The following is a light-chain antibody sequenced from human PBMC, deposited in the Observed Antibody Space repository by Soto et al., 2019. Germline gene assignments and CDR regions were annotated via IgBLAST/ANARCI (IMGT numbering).Light chain of an antibody. Sequence: DILLTQSPLSLSVTPGQPASMSCRSSQSVLHSDGKTHLYWYLQRPGQAPHLLIYEVSHRFSGVADRFSGCGSGTDFTLTVSRVETEDVGVYYCMHSRQLPVTFGQGTKVDIK. CDR2: EVS. J-gene: IGKJ1*01. CDR1: QSVLHSDGKTH. V-gene: IGKV2D-29*01. CDR3: MHSRQLPVT.